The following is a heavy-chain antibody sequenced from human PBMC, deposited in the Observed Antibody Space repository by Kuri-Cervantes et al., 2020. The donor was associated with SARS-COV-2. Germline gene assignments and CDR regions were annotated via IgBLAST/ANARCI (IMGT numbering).Heavy chain of an antibody. D-gene: IGHD3-3*01. CDR1: GFTFSGSA. V-gene: IGHV3-73*01. Sequence: GGSLRLSCAASGFTFSGSAIHWVRQGSGKGLEWVGRVRGKANNYATAYAASVKGRFTISRDDSKNMAYLQMNSLKTEDTAVYYCTRDDFWSGYYSYWGQGTLVTVSS. J-gene: IGHJ4*02. CDR3: TRDDFWSGYYSY. CDR2: VRGKANNYAT.